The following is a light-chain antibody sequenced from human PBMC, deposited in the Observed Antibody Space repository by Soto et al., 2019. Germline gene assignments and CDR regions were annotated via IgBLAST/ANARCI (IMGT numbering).Light chain of an antibody. CDR1: SSDVGAYNH. CDR3: CSYTSSNTYV. J-gene: IGLJ1*01. Sequence: QAVLTQPASVSGSPGQSITISCTGTSSDVGAYNHVSWYQQHPGKAPKLMISDVTNRPSGVSNRFSGSKSDNTASLTISGLQAEDEADYYCCSYTSSNTYVFGTGTKVTVL. CDR2: DVT. V-gene: IGLV2-14*03.